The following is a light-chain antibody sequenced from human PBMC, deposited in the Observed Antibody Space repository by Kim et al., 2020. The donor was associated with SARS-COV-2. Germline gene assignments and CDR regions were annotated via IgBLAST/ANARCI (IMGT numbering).Light chain of an antibody. Sequence: DIVMTQSPDSLAVSLGERATLNCKSSRNLLYSSNNKNYLAWFRQKPGQPPKLLIYWASTRESGVPDRFSGSGSGTDFTLAISSLQAEDVAVYYCQQYYSTPHTFGQGPSWRS. CDR2: WAS. CDR3: QQYYSTPHT. V-gene: IGKV4-1*01. J-gene: IGKJ2*01. CDR1: RNLLYSSNNKNY.